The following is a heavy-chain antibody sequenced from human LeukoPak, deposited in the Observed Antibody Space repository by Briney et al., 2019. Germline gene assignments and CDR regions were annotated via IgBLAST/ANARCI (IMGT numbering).Heavy chain of an antibody. D-gene: IGHD2/OR15-2a*01. CDR1: GFTFSSYS. J-gene: IGHJ3*02. Sequence: GGFLRLSCAASGFTFSSYSMNWVRQAPGKGLEWVSSISSSSSYIYYADSVKGRFTISRDNAKNSLYLQMNSLRAEDTAVYYCARFYGPRAFDIWGQGTMVTVSS. CDR2: ISSSSSYI. V-gene: IGHV3-21*01. CDR3: ARFYGPRAFDI.